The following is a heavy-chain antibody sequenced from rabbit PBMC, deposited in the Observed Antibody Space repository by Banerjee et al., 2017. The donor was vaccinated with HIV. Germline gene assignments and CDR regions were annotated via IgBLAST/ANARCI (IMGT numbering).Heavy chain of an antibody. Sequence: QEQLVESGGGLVKPEGSLTLTCKASGFSFSSSYYMCWVRQAPGKGLEWIACIYAGNSGSTDYASWAKGRFTISETSSTTVTLQMTSLTAADTATYFCARDQHGDTMFNLWGQG. D-gene: IGHD2-1*01. CDR2: IYAGNSGST. CDR1: GFSFSSSYY. CDR3: ARDQHGDTMFNL. V-gene: IGHV1S45*01. J-gene: IGHJ4*01.